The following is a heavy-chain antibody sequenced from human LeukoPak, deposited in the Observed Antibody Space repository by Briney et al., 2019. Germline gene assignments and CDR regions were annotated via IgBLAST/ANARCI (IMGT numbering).Heavy chain of an antibody. CDR3: ATDPKPYYYDSSGYST. D-gene: IGHD3-22*01. V-gene: IGHV1-2*02. CDR1: GYTFTGYY. CDR2: INPNSGGT. Sequence: GASVKVSCKASGYTFTGYYMHWVRQAPGQGLEWMGWINPNSGGTNYAQKFQGRVTMTRDTSISTAYMELSRLRSDDTAVYYCATDPKPYYYDSSGYSTWGQGTLVTVFS. J-gene: IGHJ5*02.